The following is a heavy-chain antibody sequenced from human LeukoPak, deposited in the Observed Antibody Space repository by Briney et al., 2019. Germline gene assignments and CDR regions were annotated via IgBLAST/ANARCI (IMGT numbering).Heavy chain of an antibody. CDR2: IIPIFGTA. Sequence: GASVKVSCKASGGTFSSYAISWVRQAPGQGLEWMGGIIPIFGTANYAQKFQGRVTITADESTSTAYMELSSLRSEDTAVYYCARDLGGGGYLDAFDTWGQGTMVTVSS. CDR1: GGTFSSYA. D-gene: IGHD3-16*01. J-gene: IGHJ3*02. V-gene: IGHV1-69*13. CDR3: ARDLGGGGYLDAFDT.